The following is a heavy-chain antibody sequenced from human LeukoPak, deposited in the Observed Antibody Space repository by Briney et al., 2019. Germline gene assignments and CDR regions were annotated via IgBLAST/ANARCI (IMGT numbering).Heavy chain of an antibody. D-gene: IGHD2-15*01. J-gene: IGHJ6*03. CDR1: GYTFTSYG. Sequence: ASVKVSCKASGYTFTSYGISWVRQAPGQGLEWMGWISAYNGNTNYAQKLQGRVTMTTDTSTSTAYMELRSLRSDDTAVYYCAREWVKGCSGGSCYTLSTYYYYYMDVWGKGTTVTVSS. CDR3: AREWVKGCSGGSCYTLSTYYYYYMDV. CDR2: ISAYNGNT. V-gene: IGHV1-18*01.